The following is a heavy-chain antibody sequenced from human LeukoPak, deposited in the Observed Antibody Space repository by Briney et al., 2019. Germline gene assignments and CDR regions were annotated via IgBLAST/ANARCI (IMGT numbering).Heavy chain of an antibody. CDR3: ARWRGSTSERSDY. J-gene: IGHJ4*02. CDR1: GFTFSDYW. CDR2: IKQDGSAK. D-gene: IGHD2-2*01. Sequence: GGSLRLSCTASGFTFSDYWMTWVRQAPGKGLEWVANIKQDGSAKHYVDSVKGRFTISRDNAKNSLYLQMDSLRVEDAATYYCARWRGSTSERSDYWGQGTLVTVSS. V-gene: IGHV3-7*01.